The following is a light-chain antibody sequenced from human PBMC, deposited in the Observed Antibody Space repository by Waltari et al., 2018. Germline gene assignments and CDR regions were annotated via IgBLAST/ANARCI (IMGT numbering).Light chain of an antibody. J-gene: IGKJ1*01. CDR1: QSISKY. V-gene: IGKV3-20*01. CDR3: QKYGSLPAT. CDR2: DAS. Sequence: EIMLTQSPGTLSLSPGERATLSCRASQSISKYLAWYQQKPGPAPRLLIYDASIRATGIPDRFSGSGYGTDFSLTISRLEPEDYAVYYCQKYGSLPATFGRGTKVEIK.